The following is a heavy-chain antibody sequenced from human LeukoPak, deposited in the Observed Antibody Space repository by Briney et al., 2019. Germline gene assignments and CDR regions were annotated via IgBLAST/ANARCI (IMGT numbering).Heavy chain of an antibody. CDR3: ARIYCSTTSCYDWFDP. J-gene: IGHJ5*02. CDR1: GGSISSGGYY. V-gene: IGHV4-30-2*01. CDR2: IYHSGST. D-gene: IGHD2-2*01. Sequence: PSETLSLTCTVSGGSISSGGYYWSWIRQPPGKGLEWIGYIYHSGSTYYNPSLKSRVTISVDRSKNQFSLKLSPVTAADTAVYYCARIYCSTTSCYDWFDPWGQGTLVSVSS.